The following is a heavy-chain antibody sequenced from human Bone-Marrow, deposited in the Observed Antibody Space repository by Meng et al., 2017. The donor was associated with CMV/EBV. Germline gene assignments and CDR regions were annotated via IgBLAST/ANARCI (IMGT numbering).Heavy chain of an antibody. V-gene: IGHV1-69*10. CDR1: GYTFTRYG. D-gene: IGHD3-9*01. CDR3: ARFPLSFDRLATHYYGMDV. Sequence: SVKVSCKASGYTFTRYGISWVRQAPGQGLEWMGGIIPILGIANYAQKFQGRVTITADKSTSTAYMELSSLRSEDTAVYYCARFPLSFDRLATHYYGMDVWGQGTTVTVSS. CDR2: IIPILGIA. J-gene: IGHJ6*02.